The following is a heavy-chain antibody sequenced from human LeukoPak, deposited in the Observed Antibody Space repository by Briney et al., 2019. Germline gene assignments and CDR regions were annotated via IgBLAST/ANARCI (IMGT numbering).Heavy chain of an antibody. CDR2: KYYSGSA. D-gene: IGHD2-2*01. CDR3: ATPYCSSLSCLDVFNI. CDR1: GISISDGRYY. Sequence: PSETLSLTCNVSGISISDGRYYWAWISQRPGRGLEWIGYKYYSGSAKYNPSLKSRLTISIDTPENQFSLHLSSVTAADTAMYYCATPYCSSLSCLDVFNIWGQGRMVTVSS. V-gene: IGHV4-31*03. J-gene: IGHJ3*02.